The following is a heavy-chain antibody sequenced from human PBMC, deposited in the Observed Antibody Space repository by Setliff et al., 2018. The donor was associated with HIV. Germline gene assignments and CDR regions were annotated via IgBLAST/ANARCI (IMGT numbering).Heavy chain of an antibody. J-gene: IGHJ4*02. CDR2: IYSDGST. V-gene: IGHV3-66*02. D-gene: IGHD6-25*01. Sequence: GGSLRLSCEASGFTVSSSYMAWVRQAPGKGLEWVSTIYSDGSTYHRDSVKGRLTLSRDNSKNTVYLQVGSLRPDDTAMYYCARSRPYNSALDYWGQGTLVTAPQ. CDR1: GFTVSSSY. CDR3: ARSRPYNSALDY.